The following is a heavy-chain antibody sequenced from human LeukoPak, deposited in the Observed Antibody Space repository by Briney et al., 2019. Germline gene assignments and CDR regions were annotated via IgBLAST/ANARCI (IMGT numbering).Heavy chain of an antibody. V-gene: IGHV4-59*08. CDR1: GGSISSYY. D-gene: IGHD3-22*01. CDR2: IYYSGST. Sequence: SETLSLTCTVSGGSISSYYWSWIRQPPGKGLEWIGYIYYSGSTNYNPSLKSRVTISVDTSKNQFSLKLSSVTAADTAVYYCARAYYYDSSGYYSSYYYYYGMDVWGQGTTVTVSS. CDR3: ARAYYYDSSGYYSSYYYYYGMDV. J-gene: IGHJ6*02.